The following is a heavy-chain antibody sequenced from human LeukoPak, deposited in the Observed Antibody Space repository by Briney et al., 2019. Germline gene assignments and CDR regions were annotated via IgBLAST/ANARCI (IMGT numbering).Heavy chain of an antibody. V-gene: IGHV1-69*01. CDR1: GGTFSSYA. CDR2: IIPIFGTA. Sequence: SVKVSCKASGGTFSSYAVSWVRQAPGQGLEWMGGIIPIFGTANYAQKFQGRVTITADESTSTAYMELSSLRSEDTAVYYCAGHGPTGPYYSDYWGQGTLVTVSS. CDR3: AGHGPTGPYYSDY. J-gene: IGHJ4*02.